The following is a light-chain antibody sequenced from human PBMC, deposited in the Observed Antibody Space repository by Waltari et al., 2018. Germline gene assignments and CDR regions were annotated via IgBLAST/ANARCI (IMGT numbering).Light chain of an antibody. V-gene: IGKV1-12*01. J-gene: IGKJ1*01. CDR3: QQVDSFPRT. CDR1: QGISSR. CDR2: DAS. Sequence: DIQMTQSPSSVSASVGDRVTLTCRASQGISSRLAWYQQKPGKAPKLLLYDASSLHSGVPSSFSGSVSGTEFTLTISSLQPEDFATYYCQQVDSFPRTFGQGTKVEVK.